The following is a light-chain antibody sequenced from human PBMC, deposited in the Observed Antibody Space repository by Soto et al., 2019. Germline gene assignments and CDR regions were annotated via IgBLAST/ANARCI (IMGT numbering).Light chain of an antibody. CDR3: QQYNNWPLT. V-gene: IGKV3D-15*01. J-gene: IGKJ4*01. CDR1: QSIGST. Sequence: EIVMTQSPATLSVSPGERATLSCRASQSIGSTLAWYQQKPGQAPRLLIYGASTRATGIPARFSGSGSGTECTLTISSLQSEDFAVYNCQQYNNWPLTFGGGTKLEIK. CDR2: GAS.